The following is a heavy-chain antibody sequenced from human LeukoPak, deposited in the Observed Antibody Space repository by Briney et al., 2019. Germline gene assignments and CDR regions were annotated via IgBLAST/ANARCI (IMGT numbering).Heavy chain of an antibody. D-gene: IGHD1-1*01. CDR3: ARENWNDGGSAFDI. J-gene: IGHJ3*02. CDR1: GFTFSDYY. Sequence: GGSLRLSCAASGFTFSDYYMSWIRQAPGKGLEWVSSISSSSSYIYYADSVKGRFTISRDNAKNSLYLQMNSLRAEDTAVYYCARENWNDGGSAFDIWGQGTMVTVSS. CDR2: ISSSSSYI. V-gene: IGHV3-11*06.